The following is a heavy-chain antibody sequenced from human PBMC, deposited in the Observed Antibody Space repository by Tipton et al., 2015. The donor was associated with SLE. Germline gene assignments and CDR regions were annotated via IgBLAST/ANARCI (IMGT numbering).Heavy chain of an antibody. J-gene: IGHJ3*02. V-gene: IGHV3-21*01. CDR2: ISSSSSHI. CDR3: ARGSGAFDI. CDR1: GFIFSTYS. Sequence: SGFIFSTYSMNWVRQAPGKGLEWVSSISSSSSHIYYADSLKGRFTISRDNAKNSLYLQMNSLRAEDTAVYYCARGSGAFDIWGQGTMVTVSS. D-gene: IGHD1-26*01.